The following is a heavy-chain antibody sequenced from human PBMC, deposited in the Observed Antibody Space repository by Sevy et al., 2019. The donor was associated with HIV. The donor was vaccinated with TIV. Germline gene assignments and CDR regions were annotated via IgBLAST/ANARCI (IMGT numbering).Heavy chain of an antibody. V-gene: IGHV4-4*07. D-gene: IGHD7-27*01. J-gene: IGHJ4*02. Sequence: SETLSLTCTVSGESFSSYFWAWIRQPAGKGLEWIGSINTSGSTNYNPSLKSRVTMSVDTSKSQFSLKVTSLTAADTAIYFCARSNWVSATNGFSKSYYFDYWGQRSLVTVSS. CDR1: GESFSSYF. CDR3: ARSNWVSATNGFSKSYYFDY. CDR2: INTSGST.